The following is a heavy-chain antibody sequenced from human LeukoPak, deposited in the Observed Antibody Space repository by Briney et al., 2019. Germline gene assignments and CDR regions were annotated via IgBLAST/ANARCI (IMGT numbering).Heavy chain of an antibody. CDR1: GFTFSTYW. Sequence: GGSLRLSCAASGFTFSTYWMSWVRQAPGKGPEWVANMKPDGSEKHYVDSVKGRFTISRDNAKNSLYLQMNSLRADDPAVYFCARDGVWFGEFFDSWGQGTLVTVSS. V-gene: IGHV3-7*05. J-gene: IGHJ4*02. CDR3: ARDGVWFGEFFDS. CDR2: MKPDGSEK. D-gene: IGHD3-10*01.